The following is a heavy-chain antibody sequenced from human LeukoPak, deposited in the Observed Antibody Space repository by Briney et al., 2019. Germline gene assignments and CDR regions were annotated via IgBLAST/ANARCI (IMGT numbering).Heavy chain of an antibody. CDR3: ARATQVWESKDYYYYYYMDV. J-gene: IGHJ6*03. CDR1: GFSVTSNY. Sequence: PGGSLRLSCAASGFSVTSNYLTWVRQAPGKGLEWVSFIYLDDLSKIVEFGRGRFTLSRDISKNTFFLQMNNLTAEDTAVYFCARATQVWESKDYYYYYYMDVWGQGTTVTVSS. D-gene: IGHD1-26*01. CDR2: IYLDDLS. V-gene: IGHV3-53*01.